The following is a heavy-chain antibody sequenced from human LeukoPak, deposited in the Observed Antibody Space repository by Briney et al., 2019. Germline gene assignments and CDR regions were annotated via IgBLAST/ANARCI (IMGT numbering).Heavy chain of an antibody. V-gene: IGHV1-8*02. Sequence: ASVKVSCKASGYTFTSYYMHWVRQAPGQGLEWMGWMNPNGDNTGYAEKFQGRVTMTRTTNTVYMELNSLTSDDTAVYYCAIVAPYLYDASGSYRTGFWGQGTLVIVSS. CDR3: AIVAPYLYDASGSYRTGF. D-gene: IGHD3-22*01. CDR1: GYTFTSYY. CDR2: MNPNGDNT. J-gene: IGHJ4*02.